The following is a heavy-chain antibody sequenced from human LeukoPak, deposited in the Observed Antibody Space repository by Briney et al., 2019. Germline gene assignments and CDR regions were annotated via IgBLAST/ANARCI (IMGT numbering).Heavy chain of an antibody. Sequence: PSETLSLTCSVSGGSIRSTTYYWGWIRQPPGKGLEWIGYIYYSGSTNYNPSLKSRVTISVDTSKNQFSLKLSSVTAADTAVYYCARTMVRGVNYYYMDVWGKGTTVTVSS. CDR1: GGSIRSTTYY. J-gene: IGHJ6*03. CDR3: ARTMVRGVNYYYMDV. CDR2: IYYSGST. D-gene: IGHD3-10*01. V-gene: IGHV4-61*05.